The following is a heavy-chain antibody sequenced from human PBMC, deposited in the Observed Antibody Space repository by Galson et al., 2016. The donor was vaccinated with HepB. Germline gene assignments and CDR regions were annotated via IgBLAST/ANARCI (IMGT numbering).Heavy chain of an antibody. CDR2: VSAYHGRT. J-gene: IGHJ4*02. CDR1: GYSFTSYS. V-gene: IGHV1-18*01. CDR3: ARLGQTLVTSLYVFYFDY. Sequence: SVKVSCKASGYSFTSYSITWVRQAPGQGLEWMGWVSAYHGRTNYVQKFQDRVSMTTDTSTSTAYLERRGLKSDDTAVYYCARLGQTLVTSLYVFYFDYWGQGTLVTVSS. D-gene: IGHD2-21*02.